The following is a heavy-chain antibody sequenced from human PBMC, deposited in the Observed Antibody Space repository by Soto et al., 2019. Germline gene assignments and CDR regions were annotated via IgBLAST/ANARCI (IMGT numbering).Heavy chain of an antibody. V-gene: IGHV3-9*01. D-gene: IGHD6-13*01. CDR1: GFTFDDYA. CDR3: AKDTYSRSPSYMDG. J-gene: IGHJ6*03. CDR2: ISCNSGNI. Sequence: EVQLVESGGGLVQPGRSLRLSCAASGFTFDDYAMHWVRQVPGKGLDWVSGISCNSGNIGYADSVKGRFTISRDNAKNSMSLQMNSLRVADTELYCCAKDTYSRSPSYMDGWGNGNTVTLSS.